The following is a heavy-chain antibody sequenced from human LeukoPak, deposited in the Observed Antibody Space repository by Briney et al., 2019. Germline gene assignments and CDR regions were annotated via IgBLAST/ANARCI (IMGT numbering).Heavy chain of an antibody. V-gene: IGHV1-69*13. CDR1: GGTFSSYA. CDR3: ARDHGPNSSSWPYYYYGMDV. Sequence: SVKVSCKASGGTFSSYAISWVRQAPGQGLEWMGGIIPIFGTANYAQKFQGRVTITADESTSTAYMELSSLRSEDTAVYYCARDHGPNSSSWPYYYYGMDVWGQGTTVTVSS. J-gene: IGHJ6*02. D-gene: IGHD6-13*01. CDR2: IIPIFGTA.